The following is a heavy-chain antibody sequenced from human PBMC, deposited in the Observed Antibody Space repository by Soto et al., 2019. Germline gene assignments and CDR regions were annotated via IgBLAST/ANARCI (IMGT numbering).Heavy chain of an antibody. Sequence: QVQLVQSGAEVKKPGSSVKVSCKASGGTFSSYAISWVRQAPGQGLEWMGGISTIFGTANYAQKFKGKVKMTAEESTSTAYMELSSLRSEDTAVYYSAREGGEQYDFDDWGQGTLVTVSS. V-gene: IGHV1-69*01. D-gene: IGHD3-10*01. CDR3: AREGGEQYDFDD. CDR2: ISTIFGTA. J-gene: IGHJ4*02. CDR1: GGTFSSYA.